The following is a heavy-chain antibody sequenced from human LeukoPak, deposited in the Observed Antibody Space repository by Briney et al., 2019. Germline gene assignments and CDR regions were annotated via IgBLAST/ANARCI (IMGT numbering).Heavy chain of an antibody. CDR3: ARGYYYDSSGYYYKGIDAFDI. J-gene: IGHJ3*02. CDR2: INHSGST. Sequence: PGGSLRLSCAASGFTVSSNYMSWVRQAPGKGLEWIGEINHSGSTNYNPSLKSRVTISVDTSKNQFSLKLSSVTAADTAVYYCARGYYYDSSGYYYKGIDAFDIWGQGTMVTVSS. D-gene: IGHD3-22*01. V-gene: IGHV4-34*01. CDR1: GFTVSSNY.